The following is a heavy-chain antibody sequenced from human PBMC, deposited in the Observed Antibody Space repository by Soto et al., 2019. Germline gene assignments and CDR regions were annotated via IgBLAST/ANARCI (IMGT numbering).Heavy chain of an antibody. CDR3: ARDGEQVYYYYGMDV. Sequence: GGSLRLSCAASGFTFSSYSMNWVRQAPGKGLEWVSYISSSSSTIYYADSVKGRFTISRDNAKNSLYLQMNSLRDEDTAVYYCARDGEQVYYYYGMDVWGQGTTVTVSS. J-gene: IGHJ6*02. CDR2: ISSSSSTI. D-gene: IGHD3-10*01. V-gene: IGHV3-48*02. CDR1: GFTFSSYS.